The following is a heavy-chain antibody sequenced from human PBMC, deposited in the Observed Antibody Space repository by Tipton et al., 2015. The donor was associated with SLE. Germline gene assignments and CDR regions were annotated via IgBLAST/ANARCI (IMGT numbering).Heavy chain of an antibody. CDR1: GLTFSTYD. J-gene: IGHJ4*02. CDR3: ARGGRYSTLDY. V-gene: IGHV3-21*01. Sequence: SLRLSCAASGLTFSTYDMHWVRQGTGKGLEWVSFISSGGNSIYYVDSVQGRFTISRDNAKNTVSLQMNRLRVEDTAVYYCARGGRYSTLDYWGQGTLVTVSS. D-gene: IGHD1-26*01. CDR2: ISSGGNSI.